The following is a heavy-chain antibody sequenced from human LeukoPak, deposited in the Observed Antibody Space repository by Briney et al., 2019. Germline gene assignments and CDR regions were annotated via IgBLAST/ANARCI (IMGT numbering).Heavy chain of an antibody. CDR1: GGSFSGYY. Sequence: PSETLSLTCAVYGGSFSGYYWSWIRQPPGKGLEWIGEINHSGSTNYNPSLKSRVTMSVDTSKNQFPLKLSSVTAADTAVYYCASTHLGYCSSVSCQNDYWGQGTLVTVSS. CDR3: ASTHLGYCSSVSCQNDY. D-gene: IGHD2-15*01. CDR2: INHSGST. V-gene: IGHV4-34*01. J-gene: IGHJ4*02.